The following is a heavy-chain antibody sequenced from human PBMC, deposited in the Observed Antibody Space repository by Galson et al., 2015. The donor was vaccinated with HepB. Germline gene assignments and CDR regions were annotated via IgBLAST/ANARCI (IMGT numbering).Heavy chain of an antibody. CDR2: IKEDGSDR. J-gene: IGHJ6*02. CDR1: GFPFSNYW. Sequence: SLRLSCAASGFPFSNYWMSWVRQAPGKGLEWVANIKEDGSDRYYVDSVKGRFTISRDNAKNSLYLQMHSLGAGDTAIYYCARVRTWMPRYYGMDVWGQGTTVTVSS. CDR3: ARVRTWMPRYYGMDV. D-gene: IGHD5-12*01. V-gene: IGHV3-7*03.